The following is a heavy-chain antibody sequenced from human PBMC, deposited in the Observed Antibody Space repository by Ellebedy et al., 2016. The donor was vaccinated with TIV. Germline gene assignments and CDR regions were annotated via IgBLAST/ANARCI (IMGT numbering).Heavy chain of an antibody. CDR1: GYTLTNYA. J-gene: IGHJ4*02. D-gene: IGHD4-17*01. CDR3: ARERNDYGDYYPDY. V-gene: IGHV1-3*01. CDR2: INPVNGNT. Sequence: AASVKVSCKASGYTLTNYALHWVRQAPGQRLEWMGWINPVNGNTKYSQKFQGRVSITRDTSASTAYVQLSSLRSEDTAVYYCARERNDYGDYYPDYWGQGTLVTVSS.